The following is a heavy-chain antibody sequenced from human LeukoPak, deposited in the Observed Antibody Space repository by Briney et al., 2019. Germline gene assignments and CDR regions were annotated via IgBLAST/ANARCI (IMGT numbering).Heavy chain of an antibody. CDR2: INPNSGGT. V-gene: IGHV1-2*04. D-gene: IGHD5-24*01. CDR3: ARVSDGYDPYFDY. Sequence: GASVKVSCKASGYTFTGYYMHWVRQAPGQGLEWMGWINPNSGGTNYAQKLQGWVTMTRDTSISTAYMELSRLRSDDTAVYYCARVSDGYDPYFDYWGQGTLVTVSS. J-gene: IGHJ4*02. CDR1: GYTFTGYY.